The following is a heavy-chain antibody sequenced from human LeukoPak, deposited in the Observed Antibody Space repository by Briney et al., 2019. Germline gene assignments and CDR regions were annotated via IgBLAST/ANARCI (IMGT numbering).Heavy chain of an antibody. J-gene: IGHJ6*03. Sequence: SVKVSCKASGYTFTSYDINWVRQASGQGLEWMGWMSPNSGNAGYAQKFQGRVTITRNTSISTAYMELSSLRSEDTAVYYCARGPYGGTTHYYTDVWGKGTTVTVSS. V-gene: IGHV1-8*01. D-gene: IGHD3-16*01. CDR3: ARGPYGGTTHYYTDV. CDR1: GYTFTSYD. CDR2: MSPNSGNA.